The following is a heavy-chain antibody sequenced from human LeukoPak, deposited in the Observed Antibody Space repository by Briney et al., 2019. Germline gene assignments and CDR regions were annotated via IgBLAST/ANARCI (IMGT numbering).Heavy chain of an antibody. D-gene: IGHD7-27*01. CDR3: ARSWGSYAPFDY. Sequence: PGGSLRLSCAASGFTFSSYGMPWVRQAPGKGLEWVAVIWYDGSNKYYADSVKGRFTISRDNAKNSLYLQMNSLRAEDTAVYYCARSWGSYAPFDYWGQGTLVTVSS. CDR2: IWYDGSNK. J-gene: IGHJ4*02. V-gene: IGHV3-33*01. CDR1: GFTFSSYG.